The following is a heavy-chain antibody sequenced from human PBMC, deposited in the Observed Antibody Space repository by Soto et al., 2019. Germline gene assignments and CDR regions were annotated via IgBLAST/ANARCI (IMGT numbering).Heavy chain of an antibody. CDR3: ARDRVGRTVTPPYYYYYYMDV. D-gene: IGHD4-4*01. V-gene: IGHV1-3*01. CDR2: INAGNGNT. J-gene: IGHJ6*03. CDR1: GYTFTSYA. Sequence: GASVKVSCKASGYTFTSYAMHWVRQAPGQRLEWMGWINAGNGNTKYSQKFQGRVTITRDTSASTAYMELSSLRSEDTAVYYCARDRVGRTVTPPYYYYYYMDVWGKGTTVTVSS.